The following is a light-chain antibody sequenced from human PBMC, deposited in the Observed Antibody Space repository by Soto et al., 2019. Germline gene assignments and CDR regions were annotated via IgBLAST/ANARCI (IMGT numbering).Light chain of an antibody. J-gene: IGKJ1*01. CDR1: QDLYSR. Sequence: DIQMTQSPSSVSASVGDTVTITCRSNQDLYSRLAWYQQKPGKAPQILIYGASSLQSGVPARFSGSGSGPEFSLTISDLQPEDSATYFCLQDFNYPWTFGQGTKVDIK. CDR2: GAS. V-gene: IGKV1-12*01. CDR3: LQDFNYPWT.